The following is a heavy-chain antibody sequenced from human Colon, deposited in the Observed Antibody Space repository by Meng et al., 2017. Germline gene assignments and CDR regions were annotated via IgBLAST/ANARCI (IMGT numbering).Heavy chain of an antibody. D-gene: IGHD3-10*01. Sequence: QVPRQESGPGLVRPSETLSLTCNVSGGSVSSASYYWSWIRQPPGKGLEWIGLIHYSGSRNYNPSLKSRVTMSVDTSKNQVSLRLTSVTAADTAVYYCARFYGSGTFEVHDYWGQGTLVTVSS. J-gene: IGHJ4*02. CDR1: GGSVSSASYY. CDR3: ARFYGSGTFEVHDY. CDR2: IHYSGSR. V-gene: IGHV4-61*01.